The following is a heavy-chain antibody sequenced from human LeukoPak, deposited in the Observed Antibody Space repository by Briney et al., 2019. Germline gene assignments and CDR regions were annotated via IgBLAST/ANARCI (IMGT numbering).Heavy chain of an antibody. CDR1: GFTFSSYS. CDR3: ARDAVGIYRIIDY. J-gene: IGHJ4*02. V-gene: IGHV3-48*04. CDR2: ISSSSSTI. D-gene: IGHD6-13*01. Sequence: GGSPRLSCAASGFTFSSYSMNWVRQAPGKGLEWVSYISSSSSTIYYADSVKGRFTISRDNAKNSLYLQMNSLRAEDTAAYYCARDAVGIYRIIDYWGQGTLVTVSS.